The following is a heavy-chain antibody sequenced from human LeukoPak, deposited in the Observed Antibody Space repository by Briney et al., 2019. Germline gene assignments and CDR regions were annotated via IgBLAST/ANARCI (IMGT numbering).Heavy chain of an antibody. CDR2: INPSGGST. J-gene: IGHJ3*02. CDR3: ARDHPPRDSGSFNDAFDI. CDR1: GYTFTSYY. D-gene: IGHD1-26*01. Sequence: GASVKVSCKASGYTFTSYYMHWVRQAPGQGLEWMGIINPSGGSTSYAQKFQGRVTMTRDMSTSTVYMELSSLRSEDTAVYYCARDHPPRDSGSFNDAFDIWGQGTMVTVSS. V-gene: IGHV1-46*01.